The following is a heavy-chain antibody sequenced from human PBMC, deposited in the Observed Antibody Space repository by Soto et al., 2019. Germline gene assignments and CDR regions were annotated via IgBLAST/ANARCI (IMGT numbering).Heavy chain of an antibody. D-gene: IGHD3-22*01. CDR3: AREGSGDSSGYYASAYFDY. Sequence: GGSLRLSCAASGFTFSSYGMHWVRQAPGKGLEWVAVIWYDGSNKYYADSVKGRFTISRDNSKNTLYLQMNSLRAEDTAVYYCAREGSGDSSGYYASAYFDYWGQGTLVTVSS. CDR2: IWYDGSNK. CDR1: GFTFSSYG. V-gene: IGHV3-33*01. J-gene: IGHJ4*02.